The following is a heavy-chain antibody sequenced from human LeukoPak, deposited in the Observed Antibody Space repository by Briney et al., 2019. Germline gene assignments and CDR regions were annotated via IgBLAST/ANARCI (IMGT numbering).Heavy chain of an antibody. CDR1: GGSISTYY. D-gene: IGHD3-10*01. CDR3: ARDRELGY. J-gene: IGHJ4*02. CDR2: IYYSGNT. Sequence: KPSESLSLTCTVSGGSISTYYWSWIRQPPGKGLEWIGYIYYSGNTNYNPSLKSRVTISVDTSKNQFSLKLSSVTAADTAVYYCARDRELGYWGQGTLVTVSS. V-gene: IGHV4-59*01.